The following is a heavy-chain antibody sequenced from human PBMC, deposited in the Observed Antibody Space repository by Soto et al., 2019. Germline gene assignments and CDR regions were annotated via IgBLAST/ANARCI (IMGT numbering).Heavy chain of an antibody. D-gene: IGHD6-19*01. CDR3: ARDPKADSGWPSYFDR. Sequence: EVELVESGGGLRTPGGSLRLSGAASGFAFNSYAMNWVRQAPGKGLEWVSAITRSGKNAYYADSVKGRFTISRDNAQNSMFLQMNSLRAEDTAIYYCARDPKADSGWPSYFDRWGQGTLVTVSS. CDR2: ITRSGKNA. CDR1: GFAFNSYA. V-gene: IGHV3-21*02. J-gene: IGHJ4*02.